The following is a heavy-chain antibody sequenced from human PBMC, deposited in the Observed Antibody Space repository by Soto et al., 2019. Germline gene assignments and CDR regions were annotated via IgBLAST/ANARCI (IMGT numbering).Heavy chain of an antibody. CDR3: ARGTTWYSNSYFDY. D-gene: IGHD6-6*01. CDR2: IYYSGST. J-gene: IGHJ4*02. V-gene: IGHV4-59*01. Sequence: SETLSLTCTVSGGSISSYYWSWIRQPPGKGLEWIGYIYYSGSTNYNPSLKSRVTISVDTSKNQFSLKLSSVTAADTAVYYCARGTTWYSNSYFDYWGQGTLVTVSS. CDR1: GGSISSYY.